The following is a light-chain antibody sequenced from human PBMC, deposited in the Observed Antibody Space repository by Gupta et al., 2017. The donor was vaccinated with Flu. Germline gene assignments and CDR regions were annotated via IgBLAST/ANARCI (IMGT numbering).Light chain of an antibody. CDR3: QQYISTPPT. J-gene: IGKJ5*01. CDR1: QNILHHFNIKEY. CDR2: WAS. V-gene: IGKV4-1*01. Sequence: NCKPSQNILHHFNIKEYLAWYQQKPGQPPKLLLYWASARVSGVPDRFSGSGSGTDFTLTISSLQPDDVGIYYCQQYISTPPTFGQGTRLEI.